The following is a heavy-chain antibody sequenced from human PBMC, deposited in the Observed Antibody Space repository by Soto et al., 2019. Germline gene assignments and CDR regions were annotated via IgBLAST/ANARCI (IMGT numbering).Heavy chain of an antibody. CDR1: GGSISSGGYS. V-gene: IGHV4-30-2*01. Sequence: SETLSLTCAVSGGSISSGGYSWSWIRQPPGKGLEWIGYIYHSGSTYYNPSLKSRVTISVDRSKNQFSLKLSSVTAADTAVYYCARGDDLYWGQGTLVTVSS. J-gene: IGHJ4*02. CDR2: IYHSGST. D-gene: IGHD2-21*01. CDR3: ARGDDLY.